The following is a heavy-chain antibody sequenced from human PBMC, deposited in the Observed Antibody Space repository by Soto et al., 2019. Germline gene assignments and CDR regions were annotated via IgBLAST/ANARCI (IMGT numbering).Heavy chain of an antibody. D-gene: IGHD2-21*01. Sequence: QVQLVQSGAEVKKPGASVKVSCKASGYTFTSYGISWVRQAPGQGLEWMGWISAYNGNTNYAQKLQGRVTMTTDTSTTTGYMELRSLRSDDTAVYFCARSIRVASPGDYWGQGTLATVSS. CDR3: ARSIRVASPGDY. V-gene: IGHV1-18*01. CDR2: ISAYNGNT. CDR1: GYTFTSYG. J-gene: IGHJ4*02.